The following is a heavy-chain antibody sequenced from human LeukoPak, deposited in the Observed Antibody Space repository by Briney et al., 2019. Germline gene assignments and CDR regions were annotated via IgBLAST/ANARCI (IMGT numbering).Heavy chain of an antibody. V-gene: IGHV3-30*03. Sequence: GRSLRLSCAASGFTFSSYGMHWVRQAPGKGLEWVAVISYDGSNKYYADSVKGRFTISRDNAKNSLYLQMNSLRTEDTALYYCAHTVTPRYFQFWGQGTLVTVSS. CDR3: AHTVTPRYFQF. D-gene: IGHD4-17*01. CDR2: ISYDGSNK. J-gene: IGHJ1*01. CDR1: GFTFSSYG.